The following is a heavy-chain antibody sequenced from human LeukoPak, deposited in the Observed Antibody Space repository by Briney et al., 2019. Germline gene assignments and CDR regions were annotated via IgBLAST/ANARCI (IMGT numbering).Heavy chain of an antibody. CDR1: GYTFTGYY. V-gene: IGHV1-18*04. D-gene: IGHD5-24*01. CDR3: ARMGDGYLDY. CDR2: ISAYNGNT. Sequence: ASVKVSCKASGYTFTGYYMHWVRQAPGQGLEWMGWISAYNGNTNYAQKLQGRVTMTTDTSTSTAYMELRSLRSDDTAVYYCARMGDGYLDYWGQGTLVTVSS. J-gene: IGHJ4*02.